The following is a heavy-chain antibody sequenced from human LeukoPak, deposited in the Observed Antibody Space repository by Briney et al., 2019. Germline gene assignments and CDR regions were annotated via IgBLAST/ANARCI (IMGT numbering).Heavy chain of an antibody. V-gene: IGHV4-61*01. CDR3: ARVEYQLLGRYYYYGLDV. CDR1: GGSVSSGSHY. Sequence: SETLSLTCTVSGGSVSSGSHYWSWIRQPPGKGLEWIGYISHTGSTNYNPSLKSRVTMLIDTSKNQSSLKLSSVTAADTAMYYCARVEYQLLGRYYYYGLDVWGQGTTVTVSS. D-gene: IGHD2-2*01. CDR2: ISHTGST. J-gene: IGHJ6*02.